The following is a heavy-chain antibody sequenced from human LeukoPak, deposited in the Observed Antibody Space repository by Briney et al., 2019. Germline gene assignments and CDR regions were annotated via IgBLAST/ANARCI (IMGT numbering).Heavy chain of an antibody. CDR1: GDSISSSSYY. CDR2: IYYSGSS. Sequence: SETLSLTCTVSGDSISSSSYYWGWGRQPPGEGLEWIADIYYSGSSYYSPSLKSRVTISLDTSKNQFSLKLRSVTAADTAVYFCARRRYYDSTGFLDWGQGTLVSVSS. CDR3: ARRRYYDSTGFLD. V-gene: IGHV4-39*01. J-gene: IGHJ1*01. D-gene: IGHD3-22*01.